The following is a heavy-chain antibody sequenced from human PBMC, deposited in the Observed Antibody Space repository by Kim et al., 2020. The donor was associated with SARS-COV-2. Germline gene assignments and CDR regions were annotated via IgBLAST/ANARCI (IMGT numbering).Heavy chain of an antibody. CDR2: ISSTSSYI. V-gene: IGHV3-21*01. Sequence: GGSLRLSCAASGSTFSSFSMSWVRQAPGKGLEWLSSISSTSSYIYYADSVKGRFTILRDNARNSLYLQMNSLRAEDTALYYCARELGIVTSWGQNHPWGQGILVTVSS. J-gene: IGHJ5*02. CDR1: GSTFSSFS. D-gene: IGHD3-16*01. CDR3: ARELGIVTSWGQNHP.